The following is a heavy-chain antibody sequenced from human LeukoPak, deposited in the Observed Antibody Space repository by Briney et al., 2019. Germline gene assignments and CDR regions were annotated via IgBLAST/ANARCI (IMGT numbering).Heavy chain of an antibody. CDR1: GGSISSGGYY. D-gene: IGHD3-10*01. J-gene: IGHJ4*02. CDR3: AREPRDYGSGSASVYFDY. V-gene: IGHV4-31*03. Sequence: SETLSLTCTDSGGSISSGGYYWSWIRQHPGKGLEWIGYIYYSGSTYYNPSLKSRVTISVDTSKNQFSLKLSSVTAADTAVYYCAREPRDYGSGSASVYFDYWGQGTLVTVSS. CDR2: IYYSGST.